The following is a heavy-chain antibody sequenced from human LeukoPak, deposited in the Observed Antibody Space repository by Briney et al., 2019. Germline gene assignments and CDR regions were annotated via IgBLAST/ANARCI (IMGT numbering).Heavy chain of an antibody. V-gene: IGHV4-34*01. D-gene: IGHD5-18*01. Sequence: PSETLSLTCTVSGGSISSYYWSWIRQPPGKRLEWIGEINHSGSTNYNPSLKSRVTISVDTSKNQFSLKLSSVTAADTAVYYCASRAPRGYSYGYYSYFDYWGQGTLVTVSS. CDR2: INHSGST. CDR3: ASRAPRGYSYGYYSYFDY. CDR1: GGSISSYY. J-gene: IGHJ4*02.